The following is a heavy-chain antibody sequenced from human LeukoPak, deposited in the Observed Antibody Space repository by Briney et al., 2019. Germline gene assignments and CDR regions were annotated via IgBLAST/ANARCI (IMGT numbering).Heavy chain of an antibody. D-gene: IGHD6-19*01. V-gene: IGHV3-23*01. CDR3: AKDRIAVAAATPDY. J-gene: IGHJ4*02. Sequence: PGGSLRLSCAASGFTFSSYAMSWVRQAPGKGLEWVSGISGSGGSTYYADSVKGRSTISRDNSKNTMYMQMNSLRAEDTAVYYCAKDRIAVAAATPDYWGQGDLVTVSS. CDR1: GFTFSSYA. CDR2: ISGSGGST.